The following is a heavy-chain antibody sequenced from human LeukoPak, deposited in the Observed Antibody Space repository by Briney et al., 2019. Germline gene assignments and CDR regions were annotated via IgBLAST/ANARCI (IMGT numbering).Heavy chain of an antibody. CDR1: RGSISSSSYY. CDR2: IYYSGST. D-gene: IGHD6-13*01. J-gene: IGHJ3*02. CDR3: AGTNLAAAGTADAFDI. V-gene: IGHV4-39*07. Sequence: SETLSLTCTVSRGSISSSSYYWGWIRQPPGKGLEWIGSIYYSGSTYYNPSLKSRVTISVDTSKNQFSLKLSSVTAADTAVYYCAGTNLAAAGTADAFDIWGQGTMVTVSS.